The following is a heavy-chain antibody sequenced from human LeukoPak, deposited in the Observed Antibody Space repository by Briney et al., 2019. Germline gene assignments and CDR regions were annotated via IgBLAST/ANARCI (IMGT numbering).Heavy chain of an antibody. CDR2: ISSSGSTI. J-gene: IGHJ4*02. V-gene: IGHV3-11*04. D-gene: IGHD4-17*01. Sequence: GGSLRLSCVASGFTFSDYYMSWIRQAPGKGLEWVSYISSSGSTIYYADSVKGRFTISRDNAKNSPYLQMNSLRAEDTAVYYCARSTVTTLVDYWGQGTLVTVAS. CDR3: ARSTVTTLVDY. CDR1: GFTFSDYY.